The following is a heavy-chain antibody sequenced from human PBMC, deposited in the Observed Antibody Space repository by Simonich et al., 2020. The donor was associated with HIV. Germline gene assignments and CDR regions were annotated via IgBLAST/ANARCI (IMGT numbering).Heavy chain of an antibody. CDR2: SNPNRGGT. CDR1: GYTSTVYK. J-gene: IGHJ4*02. Sequence: QVQLVQSGAEVKKPGASVQVSCKASGYTSTVYKMHWVRQAPGQGLEWMGWSNPNRGGTNNAQKFKGRVTMNRDTSISTAYMELSRLRSDDTAVYYCAREDLRSGSHYRYFDSWGQGTLVTVSS. D-gene: IGHD3-3*01. CDR3: AREDLRSGSHYRYFDS. V-gene: IGHV1-2*02.